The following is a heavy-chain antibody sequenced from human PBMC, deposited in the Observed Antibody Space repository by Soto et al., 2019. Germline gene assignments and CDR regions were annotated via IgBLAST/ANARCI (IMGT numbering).Heavy chain of an antibody. V-gene: IGHV3-30*18. CDR2: ISYDGSNK. D-gene: IGHD4-17*01. J-gene: IGHJ4*02. Sequence: QVQLVESGGGVVQPGRSLRLSCAASGFTFSSYGMHWVRQAPGKGLEWVAVISYDGSNKYYADSVKGRFTISRDNYKNTLYLQMNSLRAEDTAVYYCAKGWYGDYSRGDYFDYWGQGTLVTVSS. CDR3: AKGWYGDYSRGDYFDY. CDR1: GFTFSSYG.